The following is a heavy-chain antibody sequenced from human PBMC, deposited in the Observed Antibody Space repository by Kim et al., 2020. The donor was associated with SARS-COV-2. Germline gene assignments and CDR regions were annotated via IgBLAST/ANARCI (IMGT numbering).Heavy chain of an antibody. CDR3: AGSLTSYFEY. V-gene: IGHV3-7*01. J-gene: IGHJ4*02. Sequence: GGSLRLSCAASGFTFSRYWMSWVRQAPGKGLEWVANIKQDGSQKYYVDSVRGRFTISRDNAESSLYLQLYSLRVEDTAVYFCAGSLTSYFEYWGQGTLVTVSS. CDR2: IKQDGSQK. CDR1: GFTFSRYW.